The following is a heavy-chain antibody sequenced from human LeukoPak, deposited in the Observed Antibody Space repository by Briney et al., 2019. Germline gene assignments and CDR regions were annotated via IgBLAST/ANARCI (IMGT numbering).Heavy chain of an antibody. CDR2: ISYDGSNK. J-gene: IGHJ4*02. CDR3: AVISGQLDRTRDYFDY. CDR1: GFTFSSYA. Sequence: GGSLRLSCAASGFTFSSYAMHWVRKAQGKGLEWVAVISYDGSNKYYADSVKGRFTISRDNSKNTLYLQMNSLRAEDTAVYYCAVISGQLDRTRDYFDYWGQGTLVTVSS. V-gene: IGHV3-30-3*01. D-gene: IGHD3/OR15-3a*01.